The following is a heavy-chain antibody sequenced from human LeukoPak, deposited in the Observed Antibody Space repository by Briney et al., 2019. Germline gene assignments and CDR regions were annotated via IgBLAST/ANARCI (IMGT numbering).Heavy chain of an antibody. CDR2: ISYDGSNK. CDR1: GFTFSSYG. V-gene: IGHV3-30*18. D-gene: IGHD2-2*01. CDR3: AKYLGLSNFDY. J-gene: IGHJ4*02. Sequence: GRSLRLSCAASGFTFSSYGMHWVRQAPGKGLEWVAVISYDGSNKYYADSVKGRFTISRDNSKNTLYLQMNSLRAEDTAVYYCAKYLGLSNFDYWGQGTLVTVSS.